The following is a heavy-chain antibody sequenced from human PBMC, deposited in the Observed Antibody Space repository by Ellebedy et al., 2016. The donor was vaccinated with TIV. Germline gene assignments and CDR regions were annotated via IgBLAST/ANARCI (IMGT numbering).Heavy chain of an antibody. V-gene: IGHV3-33*01. CDR3: ARAPRGTVTTWIDY. Sequence: GESLKISXAASGFTFSHYGMHWVRQAPGKGLEWVAVIWYDGNNKYYADSVKGRFTISRDNAKNSLYLQMNSLRAEDTAVYYCARAPRGTVTTWIDYWGQGTLVTVSS. CDR2: IWYDGNNK. CDR1: GFTFSHYG. J-gene: IGHJ4*02. D-gene: IGHD4-17*01.